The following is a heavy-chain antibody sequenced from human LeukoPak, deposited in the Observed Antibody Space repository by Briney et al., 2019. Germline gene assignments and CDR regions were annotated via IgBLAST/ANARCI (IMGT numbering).Heavy chain of an antibody. J-gene: IGHJ4*02. CDR2: VYYGRSP. V-gene: IGHV4-39*02. D-gene: IGHD6-25*01. CDR3: ARSSGTGTFSY. Sequence: SETLSLTCTVSGDSISRSTYYWAWIRQPPGKGLEWIGSVYYGRSPYFNPSLESRATISVDTSKNHFSLKMSSVAAADTAVYYCARSSGTGTFSYWGQGTLVTVSS. CDR1: GDSISRSTYY.